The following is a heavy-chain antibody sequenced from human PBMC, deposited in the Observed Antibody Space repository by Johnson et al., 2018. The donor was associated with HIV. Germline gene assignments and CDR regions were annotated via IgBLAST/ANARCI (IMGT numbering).Heavy chain of an antibody. CDR1: GFTFRSYA. Sequence: VESGGGLVQPGGSLRLSCAASGFTFRSYAMGWVRQAPGEGLEWVSGISWNSGSIGYADSVKGRFTISRDNAKNSLYLQMNSLRAEDTALYYCAKDHAAAEGSEGAFDIWGQGTMVTVSS. J-gene: IGHJ3*02. CDR3: AKDHAAAEGSEGAFDI. V-gene: IGHV3-9*01. D-gene: IGHD6-13*01. CDR2: ISWNSGSI.